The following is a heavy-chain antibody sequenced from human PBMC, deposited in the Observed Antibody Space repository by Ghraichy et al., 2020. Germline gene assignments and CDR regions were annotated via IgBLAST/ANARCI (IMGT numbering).Heavy chain of an antibody. CDR3: AATWGNDYSNPRIYYYYGMDV. D-gene: IGHD4-11*01. CDR1: GFTVSSNY. CDR2: IYSGGST. Sequence: GGSLRLSCAASGFTVSSNYMSWVRQAPGKGLEWVSVIYSGGSTYYADSVKGRFTISRDNSKNTLYLQMNSLRAEDTAVYYCAATWGNDYSNPRIYYYYGMDVWGQGTTVTVSS. J-gene: IGHJ6*02. V-gene: IGHV3-53*01.